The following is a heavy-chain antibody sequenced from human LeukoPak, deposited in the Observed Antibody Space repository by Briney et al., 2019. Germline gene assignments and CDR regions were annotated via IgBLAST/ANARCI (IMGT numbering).Heavy chain of an antibody. CDR2: TSGSGGST. V-gene: IGHV3-23*01. CDR1: GFTFSSYA. J-gene: IGHJ4*02. Sequence: PGASLRLSCAASGFTFSSYAMSWVRQAPGKGLEWVSATSGSGGSTYYADSVKGRFTISRDNSKNTLYLQMNSLRAEDTAVYYCAKWGDYDILTGYYDSDYWGQGTLVTVSS. CDR3: AKWGDYDILTGYYDSDY. D-gene: IGHD3-9*01.